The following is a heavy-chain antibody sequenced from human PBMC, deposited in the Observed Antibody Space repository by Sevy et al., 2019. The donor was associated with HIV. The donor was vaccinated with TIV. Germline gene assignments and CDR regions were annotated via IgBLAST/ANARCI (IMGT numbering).Heavy chain of an antibody. D-gene: IGHD6-19*01. J-gene: IGHJ4*02. CDR3: ARDMSVAGTFDY. CDR2: IWYDGSNK. Sequence: GGSLRLSCAASGFTFSSYGMHWVRQAPGKGLEGMAVIWYDGSNKYYADSVMGRFTISRDNSKNTLYLQMNSLRAEDTAVYYCARDMSVAGTFDYWGQGTLVTVSS. CDR1: GFTFSSYG. V-gene: IGHV3-33*01.